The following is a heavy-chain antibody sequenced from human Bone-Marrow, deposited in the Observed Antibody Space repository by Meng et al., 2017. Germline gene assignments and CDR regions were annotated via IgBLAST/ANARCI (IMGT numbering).Heavy chain of an antibody. D-gene: IGHD3-9*01. J-gene: IGHJ4*02. CDR1: GYTFTGYY. Sequence: ASVKVSCKASGYTFTGYYMHWVRQAPGQGLEWMGRINPNSGGTNYAQKFQGRVTMTRDTSISTAYMELSRLRSDDTAVYYCARDLTYIRYFDLLFLSPYFDYWGQGTLVTVSS. CDR3: ARDLTYIRYFDLLFLSPYFDY. V-gene: IGHV1-2*06. CDR2: INPNSGGT.